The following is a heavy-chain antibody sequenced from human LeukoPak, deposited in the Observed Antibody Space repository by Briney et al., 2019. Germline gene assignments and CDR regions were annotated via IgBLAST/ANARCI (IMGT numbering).Heavy chain of an antibody. V-gene: IGHV4-39*07. CDR1: GGSISSNY. CDR3: ARGEITMVRGVIRNYMDV. Sequence: PSETLSLTCTVSGGSISSNYWSWIRQPPGEGLEWIGSIYYSGTTYYNSSLKSRVTMSVERSKNHFSLNLSSLTAADTAVYYCARGEITMVRGVIRNYMDVWGKGTTVTISS. CDR2: IYYSGTT. D-gene: IGHD3-10*01. J-gene: IGHJ6*03.